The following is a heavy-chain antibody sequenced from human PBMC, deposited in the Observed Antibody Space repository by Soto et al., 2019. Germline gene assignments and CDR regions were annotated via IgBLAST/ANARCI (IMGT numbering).Heavy chain of an antibody. D-gene: IGHD3-10*01. CDR2: QWFDGSNK. Sequence: GGSLRLSCVGSGFTFSHYGMHWVRQAPGKGLEWVAVQWFDGSNKFHADSVKGRFTISRDNSKNTLYLQMNSLRAEDTAIYYCAKAREVTLVRISLAQWGQGTLVTVSS. J-gene: IGHJ4*02. V-gene: IGHV3-33*06. CDR3: AKAREVTLVRISLAQ. CDR1: GFTFSHYG.